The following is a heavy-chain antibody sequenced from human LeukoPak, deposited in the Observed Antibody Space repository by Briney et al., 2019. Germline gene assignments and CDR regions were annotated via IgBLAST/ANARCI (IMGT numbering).Heavy chain of an antibody. CDR3: ARDTKYAFDN. Sequence: GGSLRLSCAASGFTFSSYSMNWVRQAPGKGLEWISYIGISSGNTKYADSVKGRFTISGDKAKNSVYLQMNSLRVEDTAVYYCARDTKYAFDNWGQGALVTVSS. V-gene: IGHV3-48*01. J-gene: IGHJ4*02. CDR2: IGISSGNT. D-gene: IGHD2-2*01. CDR1: GFTFSSYS.